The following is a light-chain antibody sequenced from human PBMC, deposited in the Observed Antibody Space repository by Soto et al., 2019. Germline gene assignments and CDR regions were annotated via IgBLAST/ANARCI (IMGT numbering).Light chain of an antibody. V-gene: IGKV3-20*01. CDR2: GIS. CDR3: QQYTDWPLT. J-gene: IGKJ1*01. CDR1: QSVTSNY. Sequence: EVVMTQSPATLSVSPGERATLSCRASQSVTSNYLAWYQQKPGQAPRLLIYGISSRATGVPDRFSGSGSGTDFTLTISRLEPEDFAVYYRQQYTDWPLTFGQGTKVEVK.